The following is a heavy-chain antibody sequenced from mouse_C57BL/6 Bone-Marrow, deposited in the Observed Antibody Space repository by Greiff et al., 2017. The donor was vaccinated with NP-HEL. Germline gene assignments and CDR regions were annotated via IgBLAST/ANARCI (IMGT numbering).Heavy chain of an antibody. D-gene: IGHD3-3*01. CDR1: GFTFSSYA. CDR3: ERDRAFFYAMDY. J-gene: IGHJ4*01. V-gene: IGHV5-4*01. CDR2: ISDGGSYT. Sequence: EVQGVESGGGLVKPGGSLKLSCAASGFTFSSYAMSWVRQTPEKRLEWVATISDGGSYTYYPDNVKGRFTISRDNAKNNLYLQMSHLKSEDTAMDYCERDRAFFYAMDYGGQGTSVTVSS.